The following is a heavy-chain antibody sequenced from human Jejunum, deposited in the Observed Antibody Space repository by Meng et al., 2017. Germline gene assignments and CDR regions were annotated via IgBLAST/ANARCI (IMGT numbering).Heavy chain of an antibody. D-gene: IGHD6-19*01. CDR2: IDNSGST. CDR3: ARAAAGTGFGYFDL. J-gene: IGHJ2*01. V-gene: IGHV4-61*01. Sequence: QVQMQEPGPGLVGPSETLLLMCSVSGVPVNIRTYYWSWIRQPPGKGLEWIAYIDNSGSTNYNPSLKSRVIISVDTSKNQFYLQMSSLTAADTAVYYCARAAAGTGFGYFDLWGRGTLVTVSS. CDR1: GVPVNIRTYY.